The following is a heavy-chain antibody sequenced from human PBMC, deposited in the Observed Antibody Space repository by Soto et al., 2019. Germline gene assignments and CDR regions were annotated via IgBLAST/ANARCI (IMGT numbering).Heavy chain of an antibody. D-gene: IGHD3-22*01. Sequence: GGSLRLSCAASGFTFSSYAMSWVRQAPGKGLEWVSAISGSGGSTYYADSVKGRFTISRDNSKNTLYLQMNSLRAEDTAVYYCAKVPNYYDTKGPFDYWGQGTLVTVSS. CDR3: AKVPNYYDTKGPFDY. CDR1: GFTFSSYA. J-gene: IGHJ4*02. V-gene: IGHV3-23*01. CDR2: ISGSGGST.